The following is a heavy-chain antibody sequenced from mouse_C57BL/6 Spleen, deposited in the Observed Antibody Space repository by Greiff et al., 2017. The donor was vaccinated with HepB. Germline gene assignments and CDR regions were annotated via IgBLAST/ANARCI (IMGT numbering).Heavy chain of an antibody. CDR2: IYPGDGDT. D-gene: IGHD2-3*01. CDR3: ARAGDGYYYWYFDV. V-gene: IGHV1-80*01. J-gene: IGHJ1*03. Sequence: VQLQQSGAELVKPGASVKISCKASGYAFSSYWMNWVTQRPGKGLEWIGQIYPGDGDTNYNGKFKGKATLTADKSSRTAYMQLSSLTSEDSAVDFCARAGDGYYYWYFDVWGTGTTVTVAS. CDR1: GYAFSSYW.